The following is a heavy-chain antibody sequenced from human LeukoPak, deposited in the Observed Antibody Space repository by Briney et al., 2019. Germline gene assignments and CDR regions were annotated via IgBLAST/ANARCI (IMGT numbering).Heavy chain of an antibody. Sequence: SETLSLTCTVSGGSISSGGYYWSWIRQHPGKGLEWIGYIYYSGSTNYNPSLKSRVTISVDTSKNQFSLKLSSVTAADTAVYYCARRELMATTIDYWGQGTLVTVSS. D-gene: IGHD5-12*01. CDR2: IYYSGST. CDR1: GGSISSGGYY. J-gene: IGHJ4*02. V-gene: IGHV4-31*03. CDR3: ARRELMATTIDY.